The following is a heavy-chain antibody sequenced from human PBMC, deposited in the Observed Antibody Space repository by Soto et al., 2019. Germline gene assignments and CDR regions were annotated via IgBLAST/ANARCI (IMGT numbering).Heavy chain of an antibody. CDR3: ANDPRGPYS. D-gene: IGHD3-10*01. J-gene: IGHJ4*02. CDR2: ISGSGDRT. CDR1: GFSFSNSA. V-gene: IGHV3-23*01. Sequence: EVQLLESGGGLVQPAESLRLSCAASGFSFSNSAMSWVRQAPGKGLGWVSGISGSGDRTYYADSVKGRFTISRDNSKNXXYLQMNSLRADDTAVYYCANDPRGPYSWGRGTLVTVSS.